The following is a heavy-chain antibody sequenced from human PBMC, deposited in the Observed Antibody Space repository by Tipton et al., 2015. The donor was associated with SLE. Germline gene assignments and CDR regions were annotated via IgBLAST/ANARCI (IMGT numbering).Heavy chain of an antibody. CDR1: GFTFSDYY. Sequence: SLRLSCTASGFTFSDYYMTWIRQAPGKGLEWVSYITGSGGGMSYTDSVKGRFTISRDNAKKSVYLQMNSLRPEDTAVYYCARGPLLDPWGQGTLVTVSS. V-gene: IGHV3-11*04. CDR3: ARGPLLDP. CDR2: ITGSGGGM. J-gene: IGHJ5*02. D-gene: IGHD3-10*01.